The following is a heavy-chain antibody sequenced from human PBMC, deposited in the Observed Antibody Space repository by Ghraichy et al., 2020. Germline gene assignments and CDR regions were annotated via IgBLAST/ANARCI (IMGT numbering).Heavy chain of an antibody. CDR3: ARGRDGYRNKDAFDI. J-gene: IGHJ3*02. Sequence: GGSLRLSCAASGFTFSSYWMHWVRQAPGKGLVWVSRINSDGSSTSYADSVKGRFTISRDNAKNTLYLQMNSLRAEDTAVYYCARGRDGYRNKDAFDIWGQGTMVTVSS. D-gene: IGHD5-24*01. CDR1: GFTFSSYW. CDR2: INSDGSST. V-gene: IGHV3-74*01.